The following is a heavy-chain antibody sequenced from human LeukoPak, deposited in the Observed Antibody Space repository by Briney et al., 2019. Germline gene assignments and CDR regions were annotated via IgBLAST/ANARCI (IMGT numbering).Heavy chain of an antibody. Sequence: SETLSLTCAVSGYPISSGYYWGWIRQPPGKGLEWIGSIYHSGSTYYNPSLKSRVTISVDTSKNQFSLKLSSVTAADTAVYYCARGGAGYCSSTSCYSTLAFDYWGQGTLVTVSS. D-gene: IGHD2-2*02. J-gene: IGHJ4*02. CDR2: IYHSGST. V-gene: IGHV4-38-2*01. CDR3: ARGGAGYCSSTSCYSTLAFDY. CDR1: GYPISSGYY.